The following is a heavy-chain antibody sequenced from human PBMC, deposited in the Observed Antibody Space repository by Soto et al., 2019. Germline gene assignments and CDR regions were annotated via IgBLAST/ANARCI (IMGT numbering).Heavy chain of an antibody. Sequence: VQLQASGPGLVKPSGTLSLSCAVSGGSVSNNTWWSWVRQSPGNGLEWIGEIPHSGGTSYNPSLESRATLSVDKSKNELSLRLNYVTAADTAVYYCTKNSAYALDYWGLGILVTGS. D-gene: IGHD5-12*01. V-gene: IGHV4-4*02. J-gene: IGHJ4*02. CDR2: IPHSGGT. CDR1: GGSVSNNTW. CDR3: TKNSAYALDY.